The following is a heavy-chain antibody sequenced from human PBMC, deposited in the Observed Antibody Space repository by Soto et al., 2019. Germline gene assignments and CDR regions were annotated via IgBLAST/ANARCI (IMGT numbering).Heavy chain of an antibody. Sequence: GESLKISCQGSGYSFTSYWIAWVRQMPGKGLEWMGIIYLSDSDTRYSPSFQGRVTISADKSISTAYLQWSSLKASDTAMYYCARYSSGWPYYFDYWGQGTRVTVSA. CDR1: GYSFTSYW. CDR3: ARYSSGWPYYFDY. J-gene: IGHJ4*02. D-gene: IGHD6-19*01. CDR2: IYLSDSDT. V-gene: IGHV5-51*01.